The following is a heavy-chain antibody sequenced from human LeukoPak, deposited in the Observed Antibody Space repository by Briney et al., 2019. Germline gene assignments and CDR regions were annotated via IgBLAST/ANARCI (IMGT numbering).Heavy chain of an antibody. CDR3: ARHGSEWELLLYYYGMDV. V-gene: IGHV3-21*01. J-gene: IGHJ6*02. Sequence: SGGSLRLSCAASGFTFSSYSMNWVRQAPGKGLEWVSSISRSSSYIYYADSVKGRFTISRDNAKNSLYLQMNSLRAEDTAVYYCARHGSEWELLLYYYGMDVWGQGTTVTVSS. CDR2: ISRSSSYI. CDR1: GFTFSSYS. D-gene: IGHD1-26*01.